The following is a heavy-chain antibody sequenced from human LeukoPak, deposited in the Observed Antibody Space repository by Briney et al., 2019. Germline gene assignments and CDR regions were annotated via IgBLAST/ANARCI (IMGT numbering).Heavy chain of an antibody. CDR1: GGSISSSSYY. CDR3: ASRPAKWLRFYDYYYYYMDV. J-gene: IGHJ6*03. D-gene: IGHD5-12*01. V-gene: IGHV4-39*01. Sequence: SETLSLTCTVSGGSISSSSYYWCWIRQPPGKGLEWIGSIYYSGSTYYNPSLKSRVTISVDTSKNQFSLKLSSVTAADTAVYYCASRPAKWLRFYDYYYYYMDVWGKGTTVTVSS. CDR2: IYYSGST.